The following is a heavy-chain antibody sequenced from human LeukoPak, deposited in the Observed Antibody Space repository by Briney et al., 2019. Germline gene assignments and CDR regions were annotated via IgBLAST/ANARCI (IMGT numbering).Heavy chain of an antibody. D-gene: IGHD5-12*01. CDR3: ARGRGYDPVVFYFDY. CDR1: GGSISSSSYY. CDR2: IYYSGST. V-gene: IGHV4-39*07. J-gene: IGHJ4*02. Sequence: SETLSLTCTVSGGSISSSSYYWGWIRQPPGKGLEWIGSIYYSGSTYYNPSLKSRVTMSIDTSKNQFSLKLSSVTAADTAVYYCARGRGYDPVVFYFDYWGQGTLVTVSS.